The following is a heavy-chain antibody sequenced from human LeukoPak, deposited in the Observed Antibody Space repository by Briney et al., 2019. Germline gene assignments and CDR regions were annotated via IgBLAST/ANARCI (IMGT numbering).Heavy chain of an antibody. CDR2: IYHSGST. D-gene: IGHD6-13*01. V-gene: IGHV4-4*02. J-gene: IGHJ4*02. Sequence: SETLSLTCAVSGGSISSSNWWSWVRQPPGKGLEWIGEIYHSGSTNYNPSLKSRVTISVDKSKNQFSLKLSSVTAADTAVYYCARDCGGAAAGTGGFDYWGQGTLVTVSS. CDR1: GGSISSSNW. CDR3: ARDCGGAAAGTGGFDY.